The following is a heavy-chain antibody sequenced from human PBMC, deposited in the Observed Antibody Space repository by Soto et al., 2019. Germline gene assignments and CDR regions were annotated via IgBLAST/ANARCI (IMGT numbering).Heavy chain of an antibody. CDR2: LYISEGT. CDR1: GFTINGKKY. D-gene: IGHD6-19*01. Sequence: PGGSLRLSCAASGFTINGKKYISWVRQAPGKGLEWVSALYISEGTYYADSVKGRFIVSVDNSRTTVYLQMNSLRPEDTAVYHCATWLLREHGFDVWGPGTMVTVS. CDR3: ATWLLREHGFDV. J-gene: IGHJ3*01. V-gene: IGHV3-53*01.